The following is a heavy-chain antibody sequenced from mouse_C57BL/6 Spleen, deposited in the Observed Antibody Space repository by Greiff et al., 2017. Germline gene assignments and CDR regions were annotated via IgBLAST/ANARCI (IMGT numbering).Heavy chain of an antibody. J-gene: IGHJ4*01. D-gene: IGHD1-1*02. CDR2: IDPSDSYT. CDR3: ARKDYGVMDY. CDR1: GYTFTSYW. V-gene: IGHV1-69*01. Sequence: VQLQQPGAELVMPGASVKLSCKASGYTFTSYWMHWVKQRPGQGLEWIGEIDPSDSYTNYNQKFKGKSTLTVDKSSSTAYMQLSSLTSEDSAVYYCARKDYGVMDYWGQGTSVTVSS.